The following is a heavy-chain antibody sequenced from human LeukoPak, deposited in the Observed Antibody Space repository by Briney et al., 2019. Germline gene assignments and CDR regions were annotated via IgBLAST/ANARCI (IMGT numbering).Heavy chain of an antibody. CDR1: GFTVSSNF. J-gene: IGHJ6*04. CDR3: AELGITMIGGV. Sequence: GGSLRLSCTVSGFTVSSNFMSWVRHAPGKGLEWVSFIYSVNTHYSDSVKGRFTISRDNAKNSLYLQMNSLRAEDTAVYYCAELGITMIGGVWDKGTTVTISS. D-gene: IGHD3-10*02. CDR2: IYSVNT. V-gene: IGHV3-53*01.